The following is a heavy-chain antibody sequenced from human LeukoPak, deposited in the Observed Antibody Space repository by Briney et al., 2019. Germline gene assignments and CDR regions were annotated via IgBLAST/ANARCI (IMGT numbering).Heavy chain of an antibody. J-gene: IGHJ4*02. D-gene: IGHD3-10*01. Sequence: GESLKISCKGSGYSFTSYWISWVRQMPGKGLEWMGRIDPSDSYTNYSPSFQGHVTISADKSISTAYLHGSSLKASATAMYYCARQGITMVRGAPDYCGQGTLVTVSS. CDR2: IDPSDSYT. CDR3: ARQGITMVRGAPDY. CDR1: GYSFTSYW. V-gene: IGHV5-10-1*01.